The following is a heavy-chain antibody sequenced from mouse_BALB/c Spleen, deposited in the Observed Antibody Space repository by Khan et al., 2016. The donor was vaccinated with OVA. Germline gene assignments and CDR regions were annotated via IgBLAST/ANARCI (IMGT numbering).Heavy chain of an antibody. Sequence: EVELVESGGDLVKPGGSLKLSCAASGFTFSTYCMPWVRQTPDKRLEWVATISSVGSYTYYVDSVKGRFTISRDNAKNTLYLQMSSLKSEDTAMYYCARLAYYYNGEGFAYWGQGTLVTVSA. CDR1: GFTFSTYC. J-gene: IGHJ3*01. D-gene: IGHD1-1*02. CDR2: ISSVGSYT. CDR3: ARLAYYYNGEGFAY. V-gene: IGHV5-6*01.